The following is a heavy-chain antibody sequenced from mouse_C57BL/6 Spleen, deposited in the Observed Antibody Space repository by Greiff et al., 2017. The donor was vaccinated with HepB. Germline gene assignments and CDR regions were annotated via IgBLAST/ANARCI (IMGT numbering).Heavy chain of an antibody. V-gene: IGHV1-72*01. CDR3: ASSAYYYGSTSFDY. J-gene: IGHJ2*01. CDR2: IDPNSGGT. D-gene: IGHD1-1*01. Sequence: QVQLQQPGAELVKPGASVKLSCKASGYTFTSYWMHWVKQRPGRGLGWIGRIDPNSGGTKYNEKFKSKATLTVDKPSSTAYMQLSSLTSEDSAVSYCASSAYYYGSTSFDYWGQGTTLTVSS. CDR1: GYTFTSYW.